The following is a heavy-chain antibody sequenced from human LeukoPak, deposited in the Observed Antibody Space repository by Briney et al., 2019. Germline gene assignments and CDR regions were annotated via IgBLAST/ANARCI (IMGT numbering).Heavy chain of an antibody. CDR1: GDSVSSNSAA. CDR2: TYYRSKWYD. D-gene: IGHD6-19*01. V-gene: IGHV6-1*01. CDR3: ASGWAFDY. J-gene: IGHJ4*02. Sequence: SQTLSLTCAISGDSVSSNSAAWNWIRQPPSRGLEWLGRTYYRSKWYDDYAVSVKSRMTINPDTSKNQFSLQLNSVTPEGTAVYYCASGWAFDYWGQGTLVTVSS.